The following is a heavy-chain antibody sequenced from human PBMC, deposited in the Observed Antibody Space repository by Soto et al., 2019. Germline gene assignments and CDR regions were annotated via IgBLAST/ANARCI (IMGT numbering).Heavy chain of an antibody. V-gene: IGHV3-23*01. CDR2: ISGSGGST. CDR3: AKPLVPLGYCSGGSCYFSEGFDY. D-gene: IGHD2-15*01. J-gene: IGHJ4*02. Sequence: GGSLRLSCAASGFTFSSYAMSWVRQAPGKGLEWVSAISGSGGSTYYADSVKGRFTISRDNSKNTLYLQMNSLRAEDTAVYYCAKPLVPLGYCSGGSCYFSEGFDYWGQGTLVTVSS. CDR1: GFTFSSYA.